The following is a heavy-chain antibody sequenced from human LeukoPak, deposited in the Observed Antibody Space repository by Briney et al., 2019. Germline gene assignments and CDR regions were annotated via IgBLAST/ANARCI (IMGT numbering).Heavy chain of an antibody. CDR2: IIPLVGTA. CDR1: GGTFNSYA. Sequence: SVKVSCKASGGTFNSYAISWMRQAPGQGLEWMGGIIPLVGTANYAQVCQGRVTFTTDESASTAYMEVSRLRSDDTAVYYCARGSLGDGYGVGDYYQYMDVWGKGTTVTVSS. D-gene: IGHD5-24*01. V-gene: IGHV1-69*05. CDR3: ARGSLGDGYGVGDYYQYMDV. J-gene: IGHJ6*03.